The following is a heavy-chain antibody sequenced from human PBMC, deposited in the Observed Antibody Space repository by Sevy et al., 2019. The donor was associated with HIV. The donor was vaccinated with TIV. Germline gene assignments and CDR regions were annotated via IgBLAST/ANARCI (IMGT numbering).Heavy chain of an antibody. V-gene: IGHV3-21*01. CDR3: ASQFDY. J-gene: IGHJ4*02. CDR2: ISSSGSYI. CDR1: GFNFSNYS. Sequence: GGCLRLSCAVSGFNFSNYSMDWVRQAPGKGLEWVSSISSSGSYIYYSDSLKGRITISRDNAKNSVYLQMNSLRAEDTAVHYCASQFDYWGQGTLVTVSS.